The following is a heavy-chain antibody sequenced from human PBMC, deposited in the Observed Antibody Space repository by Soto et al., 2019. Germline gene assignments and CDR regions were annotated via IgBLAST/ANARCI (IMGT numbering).Heavy chain of an antibody. Sequence: QVQLQASGPGLVKPSETLSLTCTVSGGSISSHYWSWIRQPPGKGLEWIGYIYYSGSTNYNPSLKSRVTISLDTSKNQFSLKLSSVTAADTAVYYCARRYGSGFDYWGQGTLVTVSS. CDR2: IYYSGST. CDR3: ARRYGSGFDY. CDR1: GGSISSHY. D-gene: IGHD6-19*01. J-gene: IGHJ4*02. V-gene: IGHV4-59*08.